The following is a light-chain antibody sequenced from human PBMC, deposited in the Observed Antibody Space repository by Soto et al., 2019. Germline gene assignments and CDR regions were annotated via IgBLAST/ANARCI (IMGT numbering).Light chain of an antibody. CDR3: QAWDSSTGV. J-gene: IGLJ1*01. Sequence: SYELTHPPSVSVSPGQTASITCSGDKLGDKYASWYQQKPGQSPVLVIYQDSKRPSGIPERFSGSNSGNTATLTISGTQAMDEADYYCQAWDSSTGVFGTGTKVTVL. CDR1: KLGDKY. CDR2: QDS. V-gene: IGLV3-1*01.